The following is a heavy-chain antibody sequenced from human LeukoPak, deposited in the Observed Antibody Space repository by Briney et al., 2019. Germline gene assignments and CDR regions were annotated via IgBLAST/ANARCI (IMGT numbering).Heavy chain of an antibody. CDR2: TYFRSKWYY. D-gene: IGHD2-8*01. CDR1: GDSVSSNSAA. J-gene: IGHJ4*02. V-gene: IGHV6-1*01. CDR3: ARQGPVWPFDY. Sequence: SQTLSLTCAISGDSVSSNSAAWNWIRQSPSRGLEWLGRTYFRSKWYYDYAVSVKRRITINPDTSENQFSLQLNSVTPEDTSVYFCARQGPVWPFDYWGQGTLVTVSS.